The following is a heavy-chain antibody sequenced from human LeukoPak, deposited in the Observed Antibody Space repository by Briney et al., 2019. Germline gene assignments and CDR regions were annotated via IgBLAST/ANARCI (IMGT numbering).Heavy chain of an antibody. CDR2: IDSGGST. CDR3: ARDPCGANHCGY. D-gene: IGHD4/OR15-4a*01. CDR1: GFTASSDY. Sequence: GGCPRLSCAASGFTASSDYMSCGSGSPWGGLEWVSVIDSGGSTYYTDSVKGRFTISRDNSKKTVYLQMNNPRAGDTAVYYCARDPCGANHCGYWGQGTLVSLSS. J-gene: IGHJ4*02. V-gene: IGHV3-66*01.